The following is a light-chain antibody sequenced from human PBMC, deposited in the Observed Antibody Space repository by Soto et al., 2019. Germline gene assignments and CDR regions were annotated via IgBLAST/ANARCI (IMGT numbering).Light chain of an antibody. Sequence: DIVLTQSPGTLSLSLGERATLSCRASQSVSSSYLAWYQQKPGQAPRLLIYGASSRATGIPDRFSGSGSGTDFTLTISRLEPEDFAVYYCQQYGRSQTFGQGTKVDI. CDR3: QQYGRSQT. CDR2: GAS. V-gene: IGKV3-20*01. J-gene: IGKJ1*01. CDR1: QSVSSSY.